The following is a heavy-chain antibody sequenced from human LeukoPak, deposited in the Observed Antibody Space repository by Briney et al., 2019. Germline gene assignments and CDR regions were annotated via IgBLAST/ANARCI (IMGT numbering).Heavy chain of an antibody. CDR3: ASRLRYYDSSGYYYAIDY. CDR2: IYHSGST. Sequence: PETLSLTCAVSGGSISSSNWWSWVRQPPGKGLEWIGEIYHSGSTNYNPSLKSRVTISVDKSKNQFSLKLSSVTAADTAVYYCASRLRYYDSSGYYYAIDYWGQGTLVTVSS. CDR1: GGSISSSNW. J-gene: IGHJ4*02. D-gene: IGHD3-22*01. V-gene: IGHV4-4*03.